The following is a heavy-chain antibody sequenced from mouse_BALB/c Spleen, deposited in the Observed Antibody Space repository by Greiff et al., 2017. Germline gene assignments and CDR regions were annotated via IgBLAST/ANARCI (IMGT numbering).Heavy chain of an antibody. CDR3: NARSGRDY. CDR1: GFNIKDYY. J-gene: IGHJ4*01. CDR2: IDPENGDT. D-gene: IGHD1-3*01. V-gene: IGHV14-4*02. Sequence: EVQLQQSGAELVRSGASVKLSCTASGFNIKDYYMHWVKQRPEQGLEWIGWIDPENGDTEYAPKFQGKATMTADTSSNTAYLQLSSLTSEDTAVYYCNARSGRDYWGQGTSVTVSS.